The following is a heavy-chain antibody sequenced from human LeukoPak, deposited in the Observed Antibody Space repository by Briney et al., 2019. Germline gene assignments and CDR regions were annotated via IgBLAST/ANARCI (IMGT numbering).Heavy chain of an antibody. V-gene: IGHV1-2*02. CDR2: INPNTGST. CDR3: ARDSVAMDV. CDR1: GYSFTAYY. J-gene: IGHJ6*02. D-gene: IGHD2-15*01. Sequence: ASVKVSCKASGYSFTAYYMHWVRQAPGQGLEWMAWINPNTGSTNFAQRFQGRVTMTRDTSISTAYMELSRLRPDDTAVYYCARDSVAMDVWGQGTTVTVSS.